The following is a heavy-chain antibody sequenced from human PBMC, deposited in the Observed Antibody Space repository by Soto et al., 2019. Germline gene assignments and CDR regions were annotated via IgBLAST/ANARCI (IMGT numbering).Heavy chain of an antibody. V-gene: IGHV3-23*01. CDR1: GFSFSKYA. J-gene: IGHJ4*02. D-gene: IGHD2-21*02. Sequence: DVQLLESGGGLVQPGGSLRLSCAGSGFSFSKYAMIWVRQAPGKGQECVSGITGSGGTIEYAASVKGRFTISRDNSKNTVYLQMNTLRAEDTAMYYCAKDAVYGDGLWLVADWGQGTLVTVS. CDR2: ITGSGGTI. CDR3: AKDAVYGDGLWLVAD.